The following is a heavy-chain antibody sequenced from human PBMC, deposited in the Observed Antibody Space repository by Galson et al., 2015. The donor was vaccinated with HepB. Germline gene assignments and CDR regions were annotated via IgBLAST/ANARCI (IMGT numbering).Heavy chain of an antibody. CDR3: AHSRAAAADY. V-gene: IGHV2-5*01. CDR1: GFSLSSRGVG. CDR2: IYWNDDK. D-gene: IGHD6-13*01. J-gene: IGHJ4*02. Sequence: PALVKPTQPLTLTCAFSGFSLSSRGVGVGWIRQPPGKALEWLALIYWNDDKRYSPSLKSRLTITKDTSKNQVVLRMTNMDPVDTATYFCAHSRAAAADYWGQGTLVTVSS.